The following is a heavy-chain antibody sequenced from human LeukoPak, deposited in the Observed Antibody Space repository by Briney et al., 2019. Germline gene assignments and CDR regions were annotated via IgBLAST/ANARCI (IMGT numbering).Heavy chain of an antibody. D-gene: IGHD2-21*02. V-gene: IGHV3-30*18. CDR3: AKKGRYCGGVCYGGLDY. Sequence: GGSLRLSCAASGFTFTYYDMHWVRQAPGKGLEWVAVISYDESNKYYVDSVKGRFTISRDNSKNTVYLQMNSLRVEDTAVYYCAKKGRYCGGVCYGGLDYWGQGTLVTVSS. CDR2: ISYDESNK. J-gene: IGHJ4*02. CDR1: GFTFTYYD.